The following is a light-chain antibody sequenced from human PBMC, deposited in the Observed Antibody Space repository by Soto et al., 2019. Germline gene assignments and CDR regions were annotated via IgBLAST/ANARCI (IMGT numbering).Light chain of an antibody. V-gene: IGLV2-14*01. J-gene: IGLJ1*01. CDR1: SSDVGNYKY. Sequence: QAVRTQPASVSWSPGQAITISCTGTSSDVGNYKYVSWYQQHPGKAPKLMIYEVSNRPSGVSNRFSGSKSGNTASLTISGLQAEEETDYYCFSYTSSGNYVFGTGTNVTVL. CDR3: FSYTSSGNYV. CDR2: EVS.